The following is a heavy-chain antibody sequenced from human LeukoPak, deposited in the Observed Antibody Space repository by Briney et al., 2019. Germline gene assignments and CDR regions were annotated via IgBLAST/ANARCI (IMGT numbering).Heavy chain of an antibody. J-gene: IGHJ4*02. V-gene: IGHV3-74*01. Sequence: GGSLRLSCAASGFTFSSYWMHWVRQVPGRGPVWVSFINPDGENTNYAASVKGRFIISRDNAKNTLYLQMNSLRAEDTAVYYCAKDLHYGSADYWGQGIQVTVSS. CDR1: GFTFSSYW. CDR2: INPDGENT. D-gene: IGHD3-10*01. CDR3: AKDLHYGSADY.